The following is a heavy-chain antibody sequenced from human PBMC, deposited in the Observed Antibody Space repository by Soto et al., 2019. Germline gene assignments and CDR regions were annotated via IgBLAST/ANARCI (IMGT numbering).Heavy chain of an antibody. D-gene: IGHD3-16*02. CDR1: GFTFSSYA. V-gene: IGHV3-23*01. CDR3: AKVGYYDYVWGSYRPDDAFDI. Sequence: PVGSLRLSCAASGFTFSSYAMSWVRQAPGKGLEWVSAISGSGGSTYYADSVKGGFTISRDNSKNTLYLQMNSLRAEDTAVYYCAKVGYYDYVWGSYRPDDAFDIWGQGTMVTVSS. CDR2: ISGSGGST. J-gene: IGHJ3*02.